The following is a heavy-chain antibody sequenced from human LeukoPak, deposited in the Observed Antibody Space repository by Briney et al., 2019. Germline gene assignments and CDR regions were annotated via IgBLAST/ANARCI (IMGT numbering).Heavy chain of an antibody. D-gene: IGHD6-19*01. CDR2: IKSKTDGGTT. V-gene: IGHV3-15*01. J-gene: IGHJ4*02. Sequence: GGSLRLSCAASGFTFSNAWMSWVRQAPGKGLEWVGRIKSKTDGGTTDYAAPVKGRFTISRDDSKNTLYLQMNSLKTEDTAVYHCTTDTPHPYIAVAASRFDYWGQGTLVTVSS. CDR1: GFTFSNAW. CDR3: TTDTPHPYIAVAASRFDY.